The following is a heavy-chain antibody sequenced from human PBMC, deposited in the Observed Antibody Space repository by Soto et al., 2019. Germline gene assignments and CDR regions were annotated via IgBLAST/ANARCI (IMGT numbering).Heavy chain of an antibody. D-gene: IGHD3-3*01. Sequence: ASVKVSCKASGYTFTSYGISWVRQAPGQGLERMGWISAYNGNTNYAQKLQGRVTMTTDTSTSTAYMELRSLRSDDTAVYYCARCVLRFLEWLTLRRDQDYGMDVWGQGTTVTVSS. CDR1: GYTFTSYG. J-gene: IGHJ6*02. CDR3: ARCVLRFLEWLTLRRDQDYGMDV. V-gene: IGHV1-18*04. CDR2: ISAYNGNT.